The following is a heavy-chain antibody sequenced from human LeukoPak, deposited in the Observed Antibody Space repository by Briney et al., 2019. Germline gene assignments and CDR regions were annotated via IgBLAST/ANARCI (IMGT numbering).Heavy chain of an antibody. D-gene: IGHD2-2*01. V-gene: IGHV1-18*01. J-gene: IGHJ4*02. CDR1: GYTFTSYG. Sequence: VSVKVSCKASGYTFTSYGISWVRQAPGQGLEWMGWISAYNGNTNYAQKLQGRVTMTTDTSTSTAYMELRSLRSDDTAVYYCARVYHTMGPGGPTYYFDYWGQGTLVTVSS. CDR3: ARVYHTMGPGGPTYYFDY. CDR2: ISAYNGNT.